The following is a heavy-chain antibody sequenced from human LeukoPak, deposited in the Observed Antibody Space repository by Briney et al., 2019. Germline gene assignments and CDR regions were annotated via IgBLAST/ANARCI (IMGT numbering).Heavy chain of an antibody. CDR1: GFTFSIYA. CDR3: ANSVAATPANFDY. D-gene: IGHD2-15*01. CDR2: ISGSGGST. J-gene: IGHJ4*02. Sequence: PGGSLRLSCAASGFTFSIYAMSCVRQAPGKGLEWVSAISGSGGSTYYADSVKGRFTISRDNSKNTLYLQMNSLRAEDTAVYYCANSVAATPANFDYWGQGTLVTVSS. V-gene: IGHV3-23*01.